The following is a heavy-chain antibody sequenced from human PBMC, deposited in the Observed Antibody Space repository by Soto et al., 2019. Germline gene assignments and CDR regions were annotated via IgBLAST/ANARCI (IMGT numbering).Heavy chain of an antibody. J-gene: IGHJ5*02. CDR1: GGSISSGGYY. Sequence: QVQLQESGPGLVKPSQTLSLTCSVSGGSISSGGYYWSWIRQHPGKGLEWIGYIYYSGSTYYNPSLKSRVTRTIHTPKTQCSLKRNSGTAADTAVYDWARGGSSWGNRCDPGGPGTLGTVAS. CDR2: IYYSGST. CDR3: ARGGSSWGNRCDP. D-gene: IGHD6-13*01. V-gene: IGHV4-31*03.